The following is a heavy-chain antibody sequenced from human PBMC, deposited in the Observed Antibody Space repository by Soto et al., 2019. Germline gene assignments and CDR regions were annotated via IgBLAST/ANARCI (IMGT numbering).Heavy chain of an antibody. D-gene: IGHD2-15*01. CDR3: ARGGGSTFNGFDP. V-gene: IGHV4-39*01. Sequence: QLQLQESGPGLVKPSETLSLPCTVSGGSISSLKYFWGWIRQPPGKCLEWIGSLCYSGTTYYHPSLQSRVTISGDTPRKQCTLTLRSVTAADTAVYYCARGGGSTFNGFDPWGQGTLVTVSP. CDR1: GGSISSLKYF. CDR2: LCYSGTT. J-gene: IGHJ5*02.